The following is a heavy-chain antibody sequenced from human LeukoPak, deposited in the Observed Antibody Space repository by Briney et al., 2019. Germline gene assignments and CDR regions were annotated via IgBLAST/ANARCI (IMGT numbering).Heavy chain of an antibody. CDR1: GFTFSTYS. D-gene: IGHD3-10*01. V-gene: IGHV3-21*04. Sequence: GGSLRLSCAASGFTFSTYSMNWVRQAPGKGLEWVSSISSSSSYIYYADSVKGRFTISRDNSKNTLYLHMNSLRAEDTAVYYCARGSGVDVPGDAFDIWGQGTMVTVSS. CDR3: ARGSGVDVPGDAFDI. J-gene: IGHJ3*02. CDR2: ISSSSSYI.